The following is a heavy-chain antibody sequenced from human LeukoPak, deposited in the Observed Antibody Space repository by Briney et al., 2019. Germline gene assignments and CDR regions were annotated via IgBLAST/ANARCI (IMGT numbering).Heavy chain of an antibody. J-gene: IGHJ6*03. CDR2: ITYSGST. Sequence: PSETLSLTCAVSGGSLSTYYWSWIRQPPGKGLEWIGFITYSGSTNYNPSLKSRVTISVDTSKNQFSLKLSSVTAADTAVYYCAKEKFYYDNSVARGYYYMDVWGKGTTVTVSS. D-gene: IGHD3-22*01. V-gene: IGHV4-59*01. CDR1: GGSLSTYY. CDR3: AKEKFYYDNSVARGYYYMDV.